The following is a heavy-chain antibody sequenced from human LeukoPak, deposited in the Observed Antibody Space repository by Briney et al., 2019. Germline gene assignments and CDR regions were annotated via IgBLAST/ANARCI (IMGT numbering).Heavy chain of an antibody. CDR2: ISNSGASSGKT. D-gene: IGHD3-10*01. CDR3: AKYSYGSGSSDFDY. Sequence: AGGSLRLSCAASGFTFSSYAMSWVRQAPGRGLEWVSAISNSGASSGKTYYRDSVKGRFTVSRDDSKNTLYLQMNSLRAEDTAIYYCAKYSYGSGSSDFDYWGQGTLVTVSS. J-gene: IGHJ4*02. V-gene: IGHV3-23*01. CDR1: GFTFSSYA.